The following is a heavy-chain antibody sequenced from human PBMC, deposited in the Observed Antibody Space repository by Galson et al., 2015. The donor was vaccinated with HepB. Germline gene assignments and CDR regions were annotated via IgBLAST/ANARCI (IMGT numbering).Heavy chain of an antibody. V-gene: IGHV3-30-3*01. CDR3: ARGSIAAAGY. D-gene: IGHD6-13*01. J-gene: IGHJ4*02. CDR2: ISYDGSNK. CDR1: RFTFSSYA. Sequence: SLRLSCAASRFTFSSYAMHWVRQAPGKGLEWVAIISYDGSNKYYADSVKGRFTISRDNSKNTLYLQINSLRPEDTAVYYCARGSIAAAGYWGQGTLVTVSS.